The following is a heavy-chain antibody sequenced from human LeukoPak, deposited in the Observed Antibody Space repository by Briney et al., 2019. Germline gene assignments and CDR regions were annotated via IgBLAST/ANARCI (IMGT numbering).Heavy chain of an antibody. D-gene: IGHD3-22*01. CDR2: LYTGGGT. CDR3: TRSGYRHPYHFDS. Sequence: GGSLRLSCAASGFSVRTTYMSWVRQAPGKGLEWVSVLYTGGGTDHADSVKGRFTISRDNSKNTLSLQMNSLRAEDTAIYYCTRSGYRHPYHFDSWGQGTLVTVSS. J-gene: IGHJ4*02. CDR1: GFSVRTTY. V-gene: IGHV3-53*01.